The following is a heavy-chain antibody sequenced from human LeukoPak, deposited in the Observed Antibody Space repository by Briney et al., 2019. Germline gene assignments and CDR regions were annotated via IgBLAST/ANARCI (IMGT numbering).Heavy chain of an antibody. J-gene: IGHJ3*02. CDR1: GGSISSYY. V-gene: IGHV4-39*07. D-gene: IGHD3-16*01. CDR3: ARVQGGDAFDI. CDR2: IYYSGST. Sequence: SETLSLTCTVSGGSISSYYWGWIRQPPGKGLEWIGSIYYSGSTYYNPSLKSRVTISVDTSKNQFSLKLSSVTAADTAVYYCARVQGGDAFDIWGQGTMVTVSS.